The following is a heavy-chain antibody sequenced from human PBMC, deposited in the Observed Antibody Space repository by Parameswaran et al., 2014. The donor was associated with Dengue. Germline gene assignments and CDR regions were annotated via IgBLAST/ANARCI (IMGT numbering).Heavy chain of an antibody. CDR3: AKYGSGSYADY. Sequence: VRQAPGKGLEWVAVISYDGSNKYYADSVKGRFTISRDNSKNTLYLQMNSLRAEDTAVYYCAKYGSGSYADYWGQGTLVTVSS. V-gene: IGHV3-30*18. CDR2: ISYDGSNK. J-gene: IGHJ4*02. D-gene: IGHD3-10*01.